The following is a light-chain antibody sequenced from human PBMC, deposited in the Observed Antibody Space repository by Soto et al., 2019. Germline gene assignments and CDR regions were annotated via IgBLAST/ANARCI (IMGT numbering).Light chain of an antibody. CDR2: GSS. CDR3: QQHGSSPPYT. CDR1: QSVSNNY. Sequence: EVVLTQSPGTLSLSPGERATLSCRASQSVSNNYLAWYQQKPGQSPTLLIFGSSDRATGIPDRFSGSGSGTDFTLTISSLEPEDFAVYYCQQHGSSPPYTFGQGTKLEIK. V-gene: IGKV3-20*01. J-gene: IGKJ2*01.